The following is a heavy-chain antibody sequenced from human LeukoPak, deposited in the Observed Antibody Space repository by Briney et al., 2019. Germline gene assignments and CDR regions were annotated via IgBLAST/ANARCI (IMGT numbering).Heavy chain of an antibody. V-gene: IGHV5-51*01. J-gene: IGHJ4*02. D-gene: IGHD5-18*01. Sequence: PGESLKISCKGSGYSFTSYWIGWVRQMPGKGLEWMGIIYPGGSDTRYSPSFQGQVTISADKSISTAYLQWSSLKASDTAMYYCARHESVDTAMVGFDYWGQGTLVTVSS. CDR2: IYPGGSDT. CDR1: GYSFTSYW. CDR3: ARHESVDTAMVGFDY.